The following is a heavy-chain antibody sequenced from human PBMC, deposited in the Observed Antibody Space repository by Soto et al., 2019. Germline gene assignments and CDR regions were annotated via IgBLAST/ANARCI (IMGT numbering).Heavy chain of an antibody. CDR3: ARGSREYCSGGSCHWNWFDP. CDR2: INPNSGGT. V-gene: IGHV1-2*04. J-gene: IGHJ5*02. Sequence: ASVKVSCKASGYTFTGYYMHWVRQAPGQGLEWMGWINPNSGGTNYAQKFQGWVTMTRDTSISTAYMELSRLRSDDTAVYYCARGSREYCSGGSCHWNWFDPWGQGTLVTVSS. D-gene: IGHD2-15*01. CDR1: GYTFTGYY.